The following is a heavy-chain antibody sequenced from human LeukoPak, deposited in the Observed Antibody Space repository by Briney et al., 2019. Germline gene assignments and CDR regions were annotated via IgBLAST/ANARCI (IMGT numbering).Heavy chain of an antibody. CDR1: GISFRSYG. D-gene: IGHD6-13*01. CDR3: ARVPAIAAAYFDY. CDR2: ISYDGSNK. Sequence: PGRSLRLSCAASGISFRSYGMHWVRQAPGKGLEWVAVISYDGSNKYYADSVKGRFTISRDNSKNTLYLQMNSLRAEDTAVYYCARVPAIAAAYFDYWGQGTLVTVSS. V-gene: IGHV3-30*19. J-gene: IGHJ4*02.